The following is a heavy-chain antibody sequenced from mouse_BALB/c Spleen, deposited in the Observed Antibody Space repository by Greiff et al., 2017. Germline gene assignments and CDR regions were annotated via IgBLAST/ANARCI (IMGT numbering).Heavy chain of an antibody. CDR2: INSNGGST. J-gene: IGHJ2*01. V-gene: IGHV5-6-3*01. CDR1: GFTFSSYG. Sequence: VQLKESGGGLVQPGGSLKLSCAASGFTFSSYGMSWVRQTPDKRLELVATINSNGGSTYYPDSVKGRFTISRDNAKNTLYLQMSSLKSEDTAMYYCARAMNYVDYWGQGTTLTVSS. CDR3: ARAMNYVDY.